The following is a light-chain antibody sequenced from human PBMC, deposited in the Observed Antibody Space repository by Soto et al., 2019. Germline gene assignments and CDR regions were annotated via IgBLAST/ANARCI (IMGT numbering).Light chain of an antibody. J-gene: IGKJ5*01. CDR1: QSVSSY. Sequence: PGERATLSCRASQSVSSYSAWYQQKPGQAPRLPIYGASSRATGIPDRFSGSGSGTEFTLTISSLQSEDFAVYYCQQRSNWPPITFGQGTRLEIK. CDR3: QQRSNWPPIT. CDR2: GAS. V-gene: IGKV3-11*01.